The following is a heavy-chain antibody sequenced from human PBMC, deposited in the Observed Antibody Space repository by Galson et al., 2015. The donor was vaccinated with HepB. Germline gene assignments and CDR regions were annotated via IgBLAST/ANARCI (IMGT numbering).Heavy chain of an antibody. CDR2: IWYDGSNK. J-gene: IGHJ2*01. CDR3: ARVAVYYYSDWYFDL. V-gene: IGHV3-33*08. Sequence: SLRLSCAASGFTFSSYWMSWVRQAPGKGLEWVAVIWYDGSNKYYADSVKGRFTISRDNSKNTLYLQMNSLRAEDTAVYYCARVAVYYYSDWYFDLWGRGTLVTVSS. CDR1: GFTFSSYW. D-gene: IGHD3-22*01.